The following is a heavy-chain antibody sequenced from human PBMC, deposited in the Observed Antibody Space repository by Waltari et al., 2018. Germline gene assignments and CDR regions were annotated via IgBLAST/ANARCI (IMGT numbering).Heavy chain of an antibody. V-gene: IGHV1-69*01. CDR1: GGTFSSYA. D-gene: IGHD3-3*01. J-gene: IGHJ5*02. Sequence: QVQLVQSGAEVKKPGSSVKVSCKASGGTFSSYAISWVRQAPGQGLEWMGGIIPIFGTANYGQKFQGRVTITADESTSTAYMELSSLRSEDTAVYYCARDPYSITIFGVVTNWFDPWGQGTLVIVSS. CDR2: IIPIFGTA. CDR3: ARDPYSITIFGVVTNWFDP.